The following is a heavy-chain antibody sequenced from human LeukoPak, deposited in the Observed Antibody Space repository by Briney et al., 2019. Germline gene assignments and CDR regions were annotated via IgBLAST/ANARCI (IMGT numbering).Heavy chain of an antibody. J-gene: IGHJ3*02. D-gene: IGHD2-15*01. CDR3: AKPIKGSGGPDAFDI. CDR1: GFTFSSYA. Sequence: GGSLRLSCAASGFTFSSYAMSWVRQAPGKGLEWVSAISGSGGSTYYADSVKGRFTISRDNSKNTLYLQMNSLRAEDTTVYYCAKPIKGSGGPDAFDIWGQGTMVTVSS. CDR2: ISGSGGST. V-gene: IGHV3-23*01.